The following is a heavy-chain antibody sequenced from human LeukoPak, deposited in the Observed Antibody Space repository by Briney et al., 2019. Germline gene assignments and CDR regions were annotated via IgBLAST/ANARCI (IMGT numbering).Heavy chain of an antibody. J-gene: IGHJ4*02. V-gene: IGHV4-59*11. CDR1: GDSISSLY. D-gene: IGHD3-10*01. CDR3: ARVGTYGSGSYLSWLDY. Sequence: SETLSLTCSVSGDSISSLYWNWIRQPPGKGLEWIGFIYHSGTVTYNPSLKSRGTMSVDTSKNQVSLKLTSVTAADTAVYYCARVGTYGSGSYLSWLDYWGQGTLVTVSS. CDR2: IYHSGTV.